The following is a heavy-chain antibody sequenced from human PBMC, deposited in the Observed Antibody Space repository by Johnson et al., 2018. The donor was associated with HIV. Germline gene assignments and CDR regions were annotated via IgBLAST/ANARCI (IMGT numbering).Heavy chain of an antibody. CDR2: ISWNSGSI. D-gene: IGHD2-8*02. CDR3: TTTTFIKATGGTRPLDI. J-gene: IGHJ3*02. V-gene: IGHV3-9*01. Sequence: VQLVESGGGVVRPGGSLRVSCAASGFTFDDYAMHWVRQAPGKGLEWVSGISWNSGSIGYADSVKGRFTIPRDNAKNSLYLQMNSLKTEDTAVYYCTTTTFIKATGGTRPLDIWGQGTMVTVSS. CDR1: GFTFDDYA.